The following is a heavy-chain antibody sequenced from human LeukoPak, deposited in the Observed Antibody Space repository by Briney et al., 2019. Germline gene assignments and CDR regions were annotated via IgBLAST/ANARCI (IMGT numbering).Heavy chain of an antibody. CDR2: IHYTGTT. CDR1: GGSINNHY. J-gene: IGHJ6*03. Sequence: SETLSLTCIVSGGSINNHYWTWIRQTPGKGLEWIGDIHYTGTTKYNPSLKSRDTISIDTSKNQFSLKLSSVTAADTAVYYCARHPARVLRYYYYMDVWGKGTTVTVSS. V-gene: IGHV4-59*08. CDR3: ARHPARVLRYYYYMDV. D-gene: IGHD3-10*01.